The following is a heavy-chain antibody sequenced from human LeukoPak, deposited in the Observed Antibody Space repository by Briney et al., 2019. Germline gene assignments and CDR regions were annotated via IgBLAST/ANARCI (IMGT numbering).Heavy chain of an antibody. D-gene: IGHD3-22*01. V-gene: IGHV1-18*01. CDR1: GGTFSSYA. J-gene: IGHJ4*02. CDR3: ASRDYYDSSGYYYY. Sequence: ASVKVSCKASGGTFSSYAISWVRQAPGQGLEWMGWISAYNGNTNYAQKLQGRVTMTTDTSTSTAYMELRSLRSDDTAVYYCASRDYYDSSGYYYYWGQGTLVTVSS. CDR2: ISAYNGNT.